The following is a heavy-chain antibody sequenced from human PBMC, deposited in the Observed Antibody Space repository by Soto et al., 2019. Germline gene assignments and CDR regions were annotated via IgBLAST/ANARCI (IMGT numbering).Heavy chain of an antibody. Sequence: SETLSLTCTVSGGSISSGGYYWSWIRQHPGKGLEWIGYIYYSGSTYYNPSLKSRVTISVDTSKNQFSLKLSSVTAADTAVYYCARPRFVYSKSAKYRFDPCCQGTLFTVST. J-gene: IGHJ5*02. CDR1: GGSISSGGYY. CDR2: IYYSGST. V-gene: IGHV4-31*03. D-gene: IGHD4-4*01. CDR3: ARPRFVYSKSAKYRFDP.